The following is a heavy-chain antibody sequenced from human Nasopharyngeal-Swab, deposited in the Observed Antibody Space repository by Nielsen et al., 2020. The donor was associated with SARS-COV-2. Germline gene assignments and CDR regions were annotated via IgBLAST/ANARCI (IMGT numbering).Heavy chain of an antibody. Sequence: GGSLRLSFAASGFVFSGSPIHWVRQASGKGLEWVGRIGDKAHNYATTYAASVKGRFTITRDDSKNTAFLQMDSLKTEDTALYYCTTDYYFDYWGQGTLVTVSS. V-gene: IGHV3-73*01. CDR2: IGDKAHNYAT. CDR3: TTDYYFDY. J-gene: IGHJ4*02. CDR1: GFVFSGSP.